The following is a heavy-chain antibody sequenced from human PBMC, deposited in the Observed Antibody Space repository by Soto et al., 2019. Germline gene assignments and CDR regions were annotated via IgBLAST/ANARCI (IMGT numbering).Heavy chain of an antibody. CDR3: ARVFAYCSSDSCFRHYFDY. D-gene: IGHD2-2*01. CDR1: GYTLTSYG. CDR2: ISAYNGNT. V-gene: IGHV1-18*01. J-gene: IGHJ4*02. Sequence: ASVKVSCKASGYTLTSYGLSWVRQAPGQGLEWMGWISAYNGNTNYAQKLQGRVTMTTDTSTSTAYMELRSLRSDDTAVYYCARVFAYCSSDSCFRHYFDYWGQGTLVTVSS.